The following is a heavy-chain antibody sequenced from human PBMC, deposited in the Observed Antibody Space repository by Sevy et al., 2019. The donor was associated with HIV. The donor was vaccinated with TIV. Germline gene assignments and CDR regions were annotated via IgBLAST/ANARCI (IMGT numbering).Heavy chain of an antibody. CDR2: IRHDGGNR. J-gene: IGHJ6*03. CDR3: AKDPRVTISGTTNYYYYMDV. D-gene: IGHD1-7*01. V-gene: IGHV3-30*02. CDR1: GFSFSTYG. Sequence: GGSLRLSCAASGFSFSTYGMHWVRQVPGKGLEWVAFIRHDGGNRYYVDSVKGQFTISRDNSKNTLYLQMNSLRPEDKAIYYCAKDPRVTISGTTNYYYYMDVWGKGTTVTVSS.